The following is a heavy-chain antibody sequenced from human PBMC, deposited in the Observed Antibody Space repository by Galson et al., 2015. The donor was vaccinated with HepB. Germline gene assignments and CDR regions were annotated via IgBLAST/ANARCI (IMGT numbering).Heavy chain of an antibody. CDR1: GFTFSSYG. V-gene: IGHV3-33*01. CDR2: IWYDGSNK. CDR3: ARDQYYYDSSGYYWGDYFDY. Sequence: SLRLSCAASGFTFSSYGMHWVRQAPGKGLEWVAVIWYDGSNKYYADSVKGRFTISRDNSKNTLYLQMNSLRAEDTAVYYCARDQYYYDSSGYYWGDYFDYWGQGTLVTVSS. D-gene: IGHD3-22*01. J-gene: IGHJ4*02.